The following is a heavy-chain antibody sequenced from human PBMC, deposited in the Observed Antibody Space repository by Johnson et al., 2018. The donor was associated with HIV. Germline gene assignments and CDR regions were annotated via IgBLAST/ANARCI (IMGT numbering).Heavy chain of an antibody. D-gene: IGHD2-21*02. CDR3: AKDIASGYTNGGVCYDVFDI. Sequence: VLLVESGGGLVQPGGSLRLSCVASGFTFDDYAMHWVRQVSGKGLEWVSGISWNSGSMGYADSVKGRFTISRDNAKNSLYLQMNRLRAEDTALYYCAKDIASGYTNGGVCYDVFDIWGQGTKVTVSS. CDR2: ISWNSGSM. V-gene: IGHV3-9*01. CDR1: GFTFDDYA. J-gene: IGHJ3*02.